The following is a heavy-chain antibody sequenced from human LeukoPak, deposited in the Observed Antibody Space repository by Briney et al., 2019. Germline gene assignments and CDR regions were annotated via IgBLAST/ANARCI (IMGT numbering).Heavy chain of an antibody. CDR3: AKDRGGYDFYFDY. J-gene: IGHJ4*02. D-gene: IGHD5-12*01. CDR1: GFTFSTYT. Sequence: GGSLRLSCAASGFTFSTYTMSWVRQAPGKGLEWVAVISYDGSNKYYADSVKGRFTISRDNSKNTLYLQMNSLRAEDTAVYYCAKDRGGYDFYFDYWGQGTLVTVSS. CDR2: ISYDGSNK. V-gene: IGHV3-30*18.